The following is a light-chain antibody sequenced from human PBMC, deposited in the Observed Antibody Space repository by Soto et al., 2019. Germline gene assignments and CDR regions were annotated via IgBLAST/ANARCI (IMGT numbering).Light chain of an antibody. V-gene: IGLV2-8*01. CDR1: SSDIGGYNY. CDR2: EVS. Sequence: QSVLTQPPSASGSPGQSVTISCTGTSSDIGGYNYVSWYQQHPGKAPSLMIYEVSQRPSGVSDRFSGSKSGNTASLTVSGLQAEDEAEYYCSSYAGTDNFVVFGGGTTLTVL. CDR3: SSYAGTDNFVV. J-gene: IGLJ2*01.